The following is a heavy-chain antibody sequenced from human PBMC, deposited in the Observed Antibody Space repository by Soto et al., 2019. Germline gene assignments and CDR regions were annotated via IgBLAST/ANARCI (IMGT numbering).Heavy chain of an antibody. D-gene: IGHD3-16*01. CDR3: ARGVIMITVGGVMAPAPASMDG. Sequence: GASVKVSCKASGYTFTSYYMHWVRQAPGQGLEWMGIINPSGGSASYAQKFQGRVTMTRDTSTSTVYMELSSLRSEDTAVYYCARGVIMITVGGVMAPAPASMDGWGQGTKVTVSS. CDR1: GYTFTSYY. V-gene: IGHV1-46*01. J-gene: IGHJ6*02. CDR2: INPSGGSA.